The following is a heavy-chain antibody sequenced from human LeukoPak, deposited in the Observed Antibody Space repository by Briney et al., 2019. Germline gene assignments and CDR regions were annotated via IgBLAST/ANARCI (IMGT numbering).Heavy chain of an antibody. CDR1: GFTFSYYG. D-gene: IGHD5-24*01. Sequence: HPGGSLRLSCVASGFTFSYYGMSWVRQAPGKGLDWVSSISTTGGSTYYADSVKGRFTISRDNSKKMLFLQMNSLRAEDTALYYCAKGYDPLHGYNFDCWGQGTLVTVSS. CDR2: ISTTGGST. J-gene: IGHJ4*02. V-gene: IGHV3-23*01. CDR3: AKGYDPLHGYNFDC.